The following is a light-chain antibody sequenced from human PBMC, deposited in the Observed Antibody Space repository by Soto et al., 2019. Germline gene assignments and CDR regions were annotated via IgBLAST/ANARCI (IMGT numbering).Light chain of an antibody. V-gene: IGKV1-5*01. Sequence: DIQMTQSPSTLSASVGDRVTITCRASQSISSWLAWYQQKPGKAPKLLIYDASSLQSGVPSRFSGSGSGTECTLTISSLQPEDFATYFCLQHYIYPRTLGQGTKVDIK. CDR1: QSISSW. CDR3: LQHYIYPRT. CDR2: DAS. J-gene: IGKJ1*01.